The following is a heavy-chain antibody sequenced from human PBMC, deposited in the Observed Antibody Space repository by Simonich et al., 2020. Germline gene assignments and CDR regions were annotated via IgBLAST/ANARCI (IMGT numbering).Heavy chain of an antibody. CDR1: GFTFSSYW. CDR2: IKQDGSEK. Sequence: EVQLVESGGGLVQPGGSLRLSCAASGFTFSSYWMSWVPQAPGKGLEGVANIKQDGSEKYYVDSVKGRFTISRDNAKNSLYLQMNSLRAEDTAVYYCARDREVYGSGSYYNYWGQGTLVTVSS. CDR3: ARDREVYGSGSYYNY. V-gene: IGHV3-7*01. D-gene: IGHD3-10*01. J-gene: IGHJ4*02.